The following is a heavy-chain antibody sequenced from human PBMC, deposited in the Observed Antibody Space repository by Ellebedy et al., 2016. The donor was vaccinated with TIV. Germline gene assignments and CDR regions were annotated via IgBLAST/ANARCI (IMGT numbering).Heavy chain of an antibody. CDR2: IYTSGST. D-gene: IGHD1-26*01. CDR1: GGSISSYY. CDR3: AGTGDSGYYYYGMDV. V-gene: IGHV4-4*07. Sequence: SETLSLXXTVSGGSISSYYWSWIRQPAGKGLEWIGRIYTSGSTNYNPSLKSRVTMSVDTSKNQFSLRLSSVTAADTAVYYCAGTGDSGYYYYGMDVWGQGTTVTVSS. J-gene: IGHJ6*02.